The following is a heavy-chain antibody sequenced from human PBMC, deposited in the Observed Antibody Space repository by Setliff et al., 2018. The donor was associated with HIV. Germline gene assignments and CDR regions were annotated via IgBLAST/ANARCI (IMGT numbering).Heavy chain of an antibody. V-gene: IGHV3-48*03. CDR1: GFTSINYE. CDR2: ISYSGSAI. Sequence: PGGSLRLSCTASGFTSINYEMNWVRQAPGKGLEWVAYISYSGSAIHYADSVKGRFTISRDNAKNSLYLQMNSLRAEDTAVYYCARDRVVGATLDPLDLWGQGTMVTVSS. J-gene: IGHJ3*01. D-gene: IGHD1-26*01. CDR3: ARDRVVGATLDPLDL.